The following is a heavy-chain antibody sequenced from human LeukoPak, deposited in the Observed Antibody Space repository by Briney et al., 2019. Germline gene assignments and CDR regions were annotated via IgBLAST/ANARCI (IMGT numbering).Heavy chain of an antibody. D-gene: IGHD3-16*01. CDR1: GFTFGSYW. J-gene: IGHJ6*03. CDR2: INSDGSST. V-gene: IGHV3-74*01. Sequence: PGGSLRLSCAASGFTFGSYWMHWVRQAPGKGLVWVSRINSDGSSTSYADSVKGRFTISRDNAKNTLYLQMNSLRAEDTAVYYCARLGSYYYYYMDVWGKGTTVTVSS. CDR3: ARLGSYYYYYMDV.